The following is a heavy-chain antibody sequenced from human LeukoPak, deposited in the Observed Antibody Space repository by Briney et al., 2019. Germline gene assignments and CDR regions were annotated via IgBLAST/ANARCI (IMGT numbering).Heavy chain of an antibody. CDR1: GGTFSNYA. CDR3: ARGVGDIVATIYYYYYMDV. Sequence: ASVKVSCKASGGTFSNYAISWVRQAPGQGLEWMGGIIPIFGTANYAQKFQGRVTITADESTSTAYMELSSLRSEDTAVYYCARGVGDIVATIYYYYYMDVWGKGTTVTVSS. CDR2: IIPIFGTA. D-gene: IGHD5-12*01. J-gene: IGHJ6*03. V-gene: IGHV1-69*13.